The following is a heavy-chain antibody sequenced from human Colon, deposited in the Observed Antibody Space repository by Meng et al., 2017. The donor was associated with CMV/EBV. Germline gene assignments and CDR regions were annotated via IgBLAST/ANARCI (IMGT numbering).Heavy chain of an antibody. D-gene: IGHD1/OR15-1a*01. J-gene: IGHJ4*02. CDR2: ISYDSFTK. Sequence: GGSLRLSCAASGFTFTSFSMNWVRLVPGKGLESVIHISYDSFTKYYVDSVKGRFTISRDNSNNMLYLQMTSLRPEDTAVYFCAKRTGTTIDYWGQGTQVTVSS. CDR1: GFTFTSFS. V-gene: IGHV3-30*14. CDR3: AKRTGTTIDY.